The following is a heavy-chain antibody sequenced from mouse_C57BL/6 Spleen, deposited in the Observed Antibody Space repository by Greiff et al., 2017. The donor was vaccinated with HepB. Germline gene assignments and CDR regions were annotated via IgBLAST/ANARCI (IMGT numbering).Heavy chain of an antibody. J-gene: IGHJ1*03. CDR1: GYTFTSYW. V-gene: IGHV1-59*01. CDR3: ARYGDYDVWYFDV. D-gene: IGHD2-4*01. Sequence: QVQLQQPGAELVRPGTSVKLSCKASGYTFTSYWMHWVKQRPGQGLEWIGVIDPSDSYTNYNQKFKGKATLTVDTSSSTAYMQLSSLTSEDSAVYYCARYGDYDVWYFDVWGTGTTVTVSS. CDR2: IDPSDSYT.